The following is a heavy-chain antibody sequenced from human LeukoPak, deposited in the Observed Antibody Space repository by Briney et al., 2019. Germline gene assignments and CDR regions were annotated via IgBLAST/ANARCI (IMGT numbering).Heavy chain of an antibody. CDR2: IYPGDSDT. D-gene: IGHD3/OR15-3a*01. Sequence: GESLKISCMGIGYTFTRHWIGWVRQMPGKGLEWMGIIYPGDSDTRYSPSFQGQVTISADKSSNTAYLHRSSLKASDTGIYYCARTVATTLWAFDFWGQGTLVTVSS. J-gene: IGHJ4*02. CDR1: GYTFTRHW. CDR3: ARTVATTLWAFDF. V-gene: IGHV5-51*01.